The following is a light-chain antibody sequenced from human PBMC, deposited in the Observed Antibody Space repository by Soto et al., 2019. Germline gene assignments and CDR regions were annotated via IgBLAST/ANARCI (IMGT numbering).Light chain of an antibody. Sequence: DIQLTQSPSFLSASVGDRVTITCRASQGISTYLAWYLQRPGKAPKLLIYGASTLQSGVPSRCSVSGSATEFTLTISSLQPEDFGTYYCQQLNSDWYAFGQGTK. J-gene: IGKJ2*01. CDR2: GAS. V-gene: IGKV1-9*01. CDR1: QGISTY. CDR3: QQLNSDWYA.